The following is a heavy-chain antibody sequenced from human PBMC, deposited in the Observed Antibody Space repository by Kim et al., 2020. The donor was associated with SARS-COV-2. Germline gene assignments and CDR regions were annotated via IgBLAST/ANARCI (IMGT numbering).Heavy chain of an antibody. Sequence: GGSLRLSCAASGFTFSNYAMSWARQAPGKGLEWVSAIGSSGGTTYYAASVKGRFTISRDNSKNTLYLQMNNLGVDDTAVYFCAKGGWFGQLMSYWGQGTLVTVSS. V-gene: IGHV3-23*01. D-gene: IGHD3-10*01. CDR3: AKGGWFGQLMSY. CDR2: IGSSGGTT. CDR1: GFTFSNYA. J-gene: IGHJ4*02.